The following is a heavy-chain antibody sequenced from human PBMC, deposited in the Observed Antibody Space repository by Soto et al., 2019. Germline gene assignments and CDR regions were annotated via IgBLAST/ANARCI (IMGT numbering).Heavy chain of an antibody. CDR2: ISGSGGST. CDR3: AKDLRRVHYHHYSCYVGMDV. D-gene: IGHD2-15*01. V-gene: IGHV3-23*01. CDR1: GFTFSSYA. J-gene: IGHJ6*02. Sequence: GGSLRLSCAASGFTFSSYAMSWVRQAPGKGLEWVSAISGSGGSTYYADSVKGRFTISRDNSKNTLYLQMNSLRAEDTAVYYCAKDLRRVHYHHYSCYVGMDVWGQGTTVTGS.